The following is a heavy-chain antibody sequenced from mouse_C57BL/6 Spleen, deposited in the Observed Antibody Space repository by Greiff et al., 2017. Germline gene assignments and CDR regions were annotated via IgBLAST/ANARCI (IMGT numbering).Heavy chain of an antibody. CDR3: ARDYYGSIYYFDY. V-gene: IGHV1-42*01. D-gene: IGHD1-1*01. Sequence: VQLQQSGPELVKPGASVKISCKASGYSFTGYYMNWVKQSPEKSLEWIGEINPSTGGTTYNQKFKAKATLTVDKSSSTAYMQLKSLTSEDSAVYYCARDYYGSIYYFDYWGQGTTRTGSS. CDR2: INPSTGGT. J-gene: IGHJ2*01. CDR1: GYSFTGYY.